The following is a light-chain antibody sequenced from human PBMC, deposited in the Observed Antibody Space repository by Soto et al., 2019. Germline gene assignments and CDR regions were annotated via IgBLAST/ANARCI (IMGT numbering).Light chain of an antibody. Sequence: PSTLSASVGDRVTITCRASQSISSWLAWYRQKPGKAPKLLIYKASSLESGVPSRFSGSGSGTEFTLTISSLQPDDFATYYCQQYNSYWTFGQGTKVDIK. V-gene: IGKV1-5*03. CDR2: KAS. J-gene: IGKJ1*01. CDR1: QSISSW. CDR3: QQYNSYWT.